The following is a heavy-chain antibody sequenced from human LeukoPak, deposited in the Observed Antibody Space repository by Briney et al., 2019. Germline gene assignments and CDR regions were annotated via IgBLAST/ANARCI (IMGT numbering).Heavy chain of an antibody. D-gene: IGHD3-3*01. V-gene: IGHV1-2*02. CDR1: GYTFTGYY. CDR2: INPNSGGT. Sequence: ASVKVSCKASGYTFTGYYMHWVRQAPGQGLEWMGWINPNSGGTNYAQKFQGRVTMTRDASISTAYMELSRLRSDDTAVYYCARAITIFGVVNNHAGMDVWGQGTTVTVSS. CDR3: ARAITIFGVVNNHAGMDV. J-gene: IGHJ6*02.